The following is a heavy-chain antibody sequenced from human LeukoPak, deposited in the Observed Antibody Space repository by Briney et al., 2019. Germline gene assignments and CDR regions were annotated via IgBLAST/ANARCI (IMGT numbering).Heavy chain of an antibody. V-gene: IGHV3-23*01. Sequence: GGSLRLSCAASEFSFSSYAMSWVRQAPGKGLEWVSTISDTTSSTYYADSVKGRFTIFRDNSKKTLSLQMSSLRAEDTAVYYCAKTYCTSGTCHSYLPYYFDYWGQGTLVTVSS. CDR2: ISDTTSST. D-gene: IGHD2-8*01. J-gene: IGHJ4*02. CDR1: EFSFSSYA. CDR3: AKTYCTSGTCHSYLPYYFDY.